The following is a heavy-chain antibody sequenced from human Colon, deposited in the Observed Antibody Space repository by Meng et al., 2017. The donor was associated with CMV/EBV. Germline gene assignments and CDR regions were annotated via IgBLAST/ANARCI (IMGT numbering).Heavy chain of an antibody. CDR3: ARVGSRSYFFDN. D-gene: IGHD3-10*01. CDR1: GFNLNTYS. J-gene: IGHJ4*02. V-gene: IGHV3-21*01. Sequence: AGSLSLSCAASGFNLNTYSMNCLRQAAGRGLEWDDSISISNSYIYYADSVKGRFTISRDNAKNPSSLHMNSLGAEDTAIYYCARVGSRSYFFDNWGQGTLVTVSS. CDR2: ISISNSYI.